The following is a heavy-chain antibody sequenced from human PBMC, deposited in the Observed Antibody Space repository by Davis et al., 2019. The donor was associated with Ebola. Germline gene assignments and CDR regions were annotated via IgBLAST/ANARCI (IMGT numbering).Heavy chain of an antibody. CDR2: NSASGSNT. J-gene: IGHJ4*02. V-gene: IGHV3-23*01. D-gene: IGHD7-27*01. CDR1: GFTFSSYA. Sequence: GESLKISCAASGFTFSSYAMSWVRQAPGKGLEWVSANSASGSNTNYADSVKGRFTISRDKSKNTLYLQMNSLRAEDTAVYYCAKHGGNWGSYFDYWGQGTLVTVSS. CDR3: AKHGGNWGSYFDY.